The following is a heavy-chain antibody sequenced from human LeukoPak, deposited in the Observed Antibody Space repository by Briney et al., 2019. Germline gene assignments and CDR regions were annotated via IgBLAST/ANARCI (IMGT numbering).Heavy chain of an antibody. Sequence: SETLSLTCTVSGGSISSYYWNWIRQPPGKGLEWIGYIYYTGSTNYNPSLKSRVTMFVDMSKNQFSLRLSSVTAADTAVYYCARHRAYSSSSPFDYWGQGTLVTVSS. D-gene: IGHD6-6*01. CDR2: IYYTGST. CDR1: GGSISSYY. J-gene: IGHJ4*02. CDR3: ARHRAYSSSSPFDY. V-gene: IGHV4-59*08.